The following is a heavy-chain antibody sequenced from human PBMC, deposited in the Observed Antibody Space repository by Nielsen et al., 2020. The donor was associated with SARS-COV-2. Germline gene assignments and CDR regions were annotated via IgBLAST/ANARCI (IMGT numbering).Heavy chain of an antibody. CDR1: GFTFSSYW. CDR2: INSDGSST. V-gene: IGHV3-74*01. CDR3: ARVSEPTYYYGMDV. D-gene: IGHD1-14*01. Sequence: GESLKISCAASGFTFSSYWMHWVRQAPGKGLVWVSRINSDGSSTSYADSVKGRFTISRDNAKNTLYLQMNSLRAEDTALYHCARVSEPTYYYGMDVWGQGTTVTVSS. J-gene: IGHJ6*02.